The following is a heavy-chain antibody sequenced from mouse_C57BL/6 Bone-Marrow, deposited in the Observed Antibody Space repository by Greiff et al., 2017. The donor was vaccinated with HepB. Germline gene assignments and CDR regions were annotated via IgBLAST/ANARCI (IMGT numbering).Heavy chain of an antibody. Sequence: QVQLQQPGAELVKPGASVKLSCKASGYTFTSYWMHWVKQRPGQGLEWIGMIHPNSGSTNYNEKFKSKATLTVDKSSSTAYMQLSSLTSEDSAVYYCASPPKRGTFAYWGQGTLVTVSA. D-gene: IGHD3-3*01. J-gene: IGHJ3*01. V-gene: IGHV1-64*01. CDR2: IHPNSGST. CDR3: ASPPKRGTFAY. CDR1: GYTFTSYW.